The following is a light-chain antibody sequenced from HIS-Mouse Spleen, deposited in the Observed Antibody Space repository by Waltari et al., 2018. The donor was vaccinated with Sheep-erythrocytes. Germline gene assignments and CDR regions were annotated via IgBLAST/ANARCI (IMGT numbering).Light chain of an antibody. Sequence: QSALTQYASVSGSPGQSITISCTGTSSDVGSYNLVSWYQQHPGKAPKLMIYEGSKRPSGVSNRFSGSKSGNTASLTISGLQAEDEADYYCCSYAGSSTPWVFGGGTKLTVL. V-gene: IGLV2-23*01. J-gene: IGLJ3*02. CDR1: SSDVGSYNL. CDR2: EGS. CDR3: CSYAGSSTPWV.